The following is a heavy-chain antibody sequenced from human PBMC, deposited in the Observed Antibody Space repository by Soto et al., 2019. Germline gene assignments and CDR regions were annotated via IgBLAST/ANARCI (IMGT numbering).Heavy chain of an antibody. V-gene: IGHV3-33*08. D-gene: IGHD3-3*01. J-gene: IGHJ3*02. CDR3: ARDRRVLRFLEWPGGAFDI. CDR2: IWYDGSNK. CDR1: GFTFSSYG. Sequence: GGSQRLSCAASGFTFSSYGMHWVRQAPGKGLEWVVVIWYDGSNKYYADSVKGRFTISRDNSKNTLYLQMNSLRAEDTAVYYCARDRRVLRFLEWPGGAFDIWGQGTRVTRLL.